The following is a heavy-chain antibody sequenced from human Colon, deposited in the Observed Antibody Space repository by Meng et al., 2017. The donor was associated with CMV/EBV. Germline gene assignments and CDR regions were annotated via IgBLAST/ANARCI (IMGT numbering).Heavy chain of an antibody. V-gene: IGHV3-23*01. J-gene: IGHJ6*02. CDR1: GFTFSAYT. CDR3: ARIFGHAAGHYYHTLDV. D-gene: IGHD3-3*01. CDR2: IRGSGDKT. Sequence: GGSLRLSCAASGFTFSAYTMSWVRQAPGKGPEWVSAIRGSGDKTSYADSVTGRFSISRDNSKDTLYLQMNSLRAEDTAIYYCARIFGHAAGHYYHTLDVWGQGTTVTVSS.